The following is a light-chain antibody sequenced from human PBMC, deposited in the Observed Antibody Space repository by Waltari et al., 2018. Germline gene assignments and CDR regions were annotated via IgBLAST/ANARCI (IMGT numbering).Light chain of an antibody. CDR3: MQALETPRT. Sequence: DIAMPQSPLSLPVTPGEPASISCRSSQSLLQNGYNYLDWYLQKPGQSPQLLISLGSDRASGVPERFSGSASGTDFTLRISRVEAEDVGVYYCMQALETPRTFGQGTKLEI. V-gene: IGKV2-28*01. CDR2: LGS. J-gene: IGKJ2*01. CDR1: QSLLQNGYNY.